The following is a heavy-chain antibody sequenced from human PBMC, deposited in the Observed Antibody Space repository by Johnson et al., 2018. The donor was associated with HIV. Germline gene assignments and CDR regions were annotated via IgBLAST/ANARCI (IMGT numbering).Heavy chain of an antibody. CDR3: ALLRGAAGDDAFDI. D-gene: IGHD6-13*01. J-gene: IGHJ3*02. CDR1: GFTFGDYA. CDR2: TSYDGSNK. V-gene: IGHV3-30*04. Sequence: QVQLVESGGGLVQPGRSLRLSCTASGFTFGDYAMSWVRQAPGKGLEWVAVTSYDGSNKYYADSVKGRFTISRDNSKNTLYLQMNSLIAEDTAVYYCALLRGAAGDDAFDIWGQGTMVTVSS.